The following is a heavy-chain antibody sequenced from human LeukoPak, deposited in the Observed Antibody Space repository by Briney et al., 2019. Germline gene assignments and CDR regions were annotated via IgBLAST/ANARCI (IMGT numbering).Heavy chain of an antibody. CDR2: IYTSGST. J-gene: IGHJ6*03. V-gene: IGHV4-4*09. Sequence: SENLSLTCTVSGGSISSYYWSWIRQPPGKGLEWIGYIYTSGSTNYNPSLKSRVTISVDTSKNQFSLKLSSVTAADTAVYYCASIAVARPGGPYYYYYMDVWGKGTTVTVSS. CDR3: ASIAVARPGGPYYYYYMDV. D-gene: IGHD6-19*01. CDR1: GGSISSYY.